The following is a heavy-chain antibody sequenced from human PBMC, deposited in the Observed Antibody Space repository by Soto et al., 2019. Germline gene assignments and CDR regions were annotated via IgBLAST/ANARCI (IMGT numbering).Heavy chain of an antibody. CDR3: ARGRYGDY. J-gene: IGHJ4*02. CDR2: ISAHNGNT. V-gene: IGHV1-18*01. D-gene: IGHD1-1*01. Sequence: QVHLVQSGAEVKKPGASVKVSCKGSGYTFTSYGITWVRQAPGQGLEWIGWISAHNGNTNYAQKLQGRFTVTRDTSTSTAYLELRNPRSDDTAVYYGARGRYGDYWGQGALVTVSS. CDR1: GYTFTSYG.